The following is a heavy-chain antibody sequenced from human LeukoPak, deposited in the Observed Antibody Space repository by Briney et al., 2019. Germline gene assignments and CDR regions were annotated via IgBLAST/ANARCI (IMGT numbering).Heavy chain of an antibody. Sequence: PGGSLRLSCAASGFTFSSYSMNWVRQAPGKGLEWVSAISGSGGSAYYADSVKGRFSISRDNSKNTLSLQMNSLRAEDTAVYYCAKVLTIAADATVHWGQGTLVTVSS. D-gene: IGHD6-13*01. J-gene: IGHJ4*02. V-gene: IGHV3-23*01. CDR3: AKVLTIAADATVH. CDR1: GFTFSSYS. CDR2: ISGSGGSA.